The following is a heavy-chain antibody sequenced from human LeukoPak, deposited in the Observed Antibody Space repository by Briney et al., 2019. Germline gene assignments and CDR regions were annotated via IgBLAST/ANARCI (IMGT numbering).Heavy chain of an antibody. CDR3: ARGGYGDRIDY. V-gene: IGHV1-46*01. J-gene: IGHJ4*02. CDR2: INPSGGST. D-gene: IGHD4-17*01. CDR1: VYTFIRYY. Sequence: ASVKVSCKASVYTFIRYYMHWVRQAPGQGLEWVGIINPSGGSTSYAQKFQGRVTMTRDTSTSTVYMELSRLRSEDTAVYYCARGGYGDRIDYWGQGTLVSVSS.